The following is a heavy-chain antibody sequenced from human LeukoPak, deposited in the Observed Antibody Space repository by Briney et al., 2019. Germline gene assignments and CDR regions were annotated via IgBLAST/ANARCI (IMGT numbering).Heavy chain of an antibody. J-gene: IGHJ4*02. Sequence: QPGGSLRLSCAASGFTFGSYWVSWVRQAPGQGLEWVATIRRDGGAKYYVDSVRGRFTISRDNAQNSLLLQMSSLRAEDTALYFCARVSGDITVFDFWGQGTLVTVSS. CDR1: GFTFGSYW. CDR2: IRRDGGAK. V-gene: IGHV3-7*01. D-gene: IGHD1-20*01. CDR3: ARVSGDITVFDF.